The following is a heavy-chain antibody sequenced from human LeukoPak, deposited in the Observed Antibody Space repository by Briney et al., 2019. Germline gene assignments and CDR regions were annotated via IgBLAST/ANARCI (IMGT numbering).Heavy chain of an antibody. CDR3: ARVHGGYPFDQ. D-gene: IGHD2-15*01. Sequence: GGSLRLSCAASGFTFSNYAMSWVRQAPGKGLEWISFISSVSSTIFYADSVKGRSNISRDNVKNSLYLQMNGLRAEDTAVYYCARVHGGYPFDQWGQGTLVTVSS. CDR1: GFTFSNYA. CDR2: ISSVSSTI. V-gene: IGHV3-48*01. J-gene: IGHJ4*02.